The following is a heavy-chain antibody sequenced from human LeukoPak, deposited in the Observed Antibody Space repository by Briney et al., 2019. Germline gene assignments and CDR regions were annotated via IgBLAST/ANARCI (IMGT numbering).Heavy chain of an antibody. CDR1: GYSISSGYY. D-gene: IGHD4-17*01. CDR2: IYHSGST. V-gene: IGHV4-38-2*02. Sequence: SETLSLTCTVSGYSISSGYYWGWIRQPPGEGLEWIGSIYHSGSTYYNPSLKSRVTISVDTSKNQFSLKLSSVTAADTAVYYCARDSYTYGLMDVWGKGTTVTVSS. CDR3: ARDSYTYGLMDV. J-gene: IGHJ6*03.